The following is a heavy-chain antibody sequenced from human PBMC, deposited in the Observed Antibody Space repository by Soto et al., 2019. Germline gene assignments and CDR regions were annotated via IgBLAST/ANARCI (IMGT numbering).Heavy chain of an antibody. CDR2: IRDSRGTT. CDR1: GFTFSSYA. Sequence: EVQLLESGGGLVQPGGSLRLSCAASGFTFSSYAMTWVRLAPGKGLEWVSSIRDSRGTTYYADSAKGRFTISRDNSKNMVYLQMSRLRAEDTAVYYCAKEGYDSHLCDPWGQGTLVTVSS. J-gene: IGHJ5*02. V-gene: IGHV3-23*01. D-gene: IGHD3-22*01. CDR3: AKEGYDSHLCDP.